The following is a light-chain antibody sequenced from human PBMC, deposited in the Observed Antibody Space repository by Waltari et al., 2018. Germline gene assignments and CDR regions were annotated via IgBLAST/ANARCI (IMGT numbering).Light chain of an antibody. CDR2: DDD. CDR3: QSYDDTTNQV. V-gene: IGLV6-57*04. J-gene: IGLJ2*01. Sequence: NFMLTPPHSVSESPGKTVTISCTRSSGSIASYYVQWYQQRPGSAPTTVIYDDDLRPSGVPDRFSGSIDSSSNSASLTISGLKTEDEADYYCQSYDDTTNQVFGGGTKLTVL. CDR1: SGSIASYY.